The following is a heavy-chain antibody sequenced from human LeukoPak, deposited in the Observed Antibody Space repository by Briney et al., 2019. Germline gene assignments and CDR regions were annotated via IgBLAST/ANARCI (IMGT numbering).Heavy chain of an antibody. J-gene: IGHJ4*02. CDR1: GYMLSRYY. V-gene: IGHV1-46*01. CDR3: ARGHSDSGYYRPFFDY. CDR2: LTPSGGSP. D-gene: IGHD6-25*01. Sequence: ASVKVSCKASGYMLSRYYMHWVRQAPGQGLEWMGILTPSGGSPTYAQKFQGRVTMTRDTSTTTFYMEIHSLRSDDTARYYCARGHSDSGYYRPFFDYWGQGTLVTVSS.